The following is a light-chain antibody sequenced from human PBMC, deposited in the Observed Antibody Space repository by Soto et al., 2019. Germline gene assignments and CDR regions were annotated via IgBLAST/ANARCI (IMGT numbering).Light chain of an antibody. V-gene: IGLV3-21*04. CDR2: YDS. CDR3: QVWDRTGDHVV. CDR1: NIGSKS. J-gene: IGLJ2*01. Sequence: SYELTQPPSVSVAPGKTARITCGGNNIGSKSVHWYQRKPGQAPVVVIYYDSDRPSGIPERFSGSSSGNAATLTISRVEAGDEADYYCQVWDRTGDHVVFGGGTKLTVL.